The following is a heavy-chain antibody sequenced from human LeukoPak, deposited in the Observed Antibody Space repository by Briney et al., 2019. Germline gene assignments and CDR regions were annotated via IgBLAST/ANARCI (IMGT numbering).Heavy chain of an antibody. V-gene: IGHV5-10-1*01. CDR2: IDPSDSYT. CDR3: VFFYKQKTAYEMDV. CDR1: GYSFTSYW. J-gene: IGHJ6*02. Sequence: GESLRISCKGSGYSFTSYWISSVRQMHWKGLKRMGRIDPSDSYTNYSPSFQGHVTISADKSISTAYLQWSSLKASDTAMYYCVFFYKQKTAYEMDVWGQGTTVTVSS. D-gene: IGHD1-1*01.